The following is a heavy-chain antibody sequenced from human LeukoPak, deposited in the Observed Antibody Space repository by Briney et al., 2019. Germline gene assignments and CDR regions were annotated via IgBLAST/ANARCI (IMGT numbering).Heavy chain of an antibody. V-gene: IGHV3-33*01. J-gene: IGHJ3*02. D-gene: IGHD4-17*01. Sequence: GGSPRLSCEASGFTFNSHAMHWVRQAPGKGLGWVAVIWYDGSYSADSVKGRFTISRDNSRNTLYLQMNSLRVEDTAVYYCARDLGDYVGYDAFDIWGQGTMVTVSS. CDR1: GFTFNSHA. CDR2: IWYDGSY. CDR3: ARDLGDYVGYDAFDI.